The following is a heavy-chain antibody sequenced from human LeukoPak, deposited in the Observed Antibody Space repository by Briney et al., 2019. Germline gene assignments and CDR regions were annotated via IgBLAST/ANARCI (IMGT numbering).Heavy chain of an antibody. V-gene: IGHV4-30-4*01. D-gene: IGHD6-6*01. J-gene: IGHJ4*02. Sequence: KPSQTLSLTCTVSGGSISSGDYYWSWIRQPPGKGLEWIGYIYHSGSTYYNPSLKSRVIISVDTSKNQFSLKLSSVTAADTALYYCARLSSSHLVDYWGQGTLVTVSS. CDR1: GGSISSGDYY. CDR2: IYHSGST. CDR3: ARLSSSHLVDY.